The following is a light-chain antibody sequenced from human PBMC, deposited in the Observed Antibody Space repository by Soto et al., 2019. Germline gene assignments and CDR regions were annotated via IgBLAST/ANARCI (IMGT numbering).Light chain of an antibody. CDR3: QQYYSYPAT. Sequence: DILMTQSPSTLSASVGDRVTITCRASQSINNFLAWYQQKPGKAPNLLIYDASSLESGVPSRFSGSGSGTEFSLTVSSLQPDDFATYYCQQYYSYPATFGQGTKVEIK. CDR1: QSINNF. CDR2: DAS. V-gene: IGKV1-5*01. J-gene: IGKJ1*01.